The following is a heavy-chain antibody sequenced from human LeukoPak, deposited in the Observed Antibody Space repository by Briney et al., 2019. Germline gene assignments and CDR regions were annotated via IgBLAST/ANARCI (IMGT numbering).Heavy chain of an antibody. D-gene: IGHD3-10*01. CDR1: GFAVSGNY. CDR3: AKVKGWYGEGYFDY. CDR2: IYSDGRT. V-gene: IGHV3-53*01. Sequence: GGSLRLSCAASGFAVSGNYMNWVRQAPGKGLEWVSVIYSDGRTYYADSVKGRFTISRDISKNTLFLQMTSLRAEDTAVYYCAKVKGWYGEGYFDYWGQGTLVTVSS. J-gene: IGHJ4*02.